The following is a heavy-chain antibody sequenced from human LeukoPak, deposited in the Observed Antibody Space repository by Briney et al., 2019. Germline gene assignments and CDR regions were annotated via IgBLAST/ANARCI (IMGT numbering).Heavy chain of an antibody. D-gene: IGHD3-16*02. J-gene: IGHJ4*02. CDR3: ARGSPLRLGELSLYRDLDY. Sequence: PSETLSLTCTVSGGSISSGGYYWSWIRQHPGKGLEWIGYIYYSGSTYYNPSLKSRVTISVDTSKNQFSLKLSSVTAADTAVYYCARGSPLRLGELSLYRDLDYWGQGTLVTVSS. V-gene: IGHV4-31*03. CDR1: GGSISSGGYY. CDR2: IYYSGST.